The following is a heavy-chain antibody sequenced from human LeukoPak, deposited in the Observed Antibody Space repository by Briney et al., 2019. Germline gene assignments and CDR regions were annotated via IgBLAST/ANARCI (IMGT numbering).Heavy chain of an antibody. CDR2: IYHSGST. V-gene: IGHV4-30-2*01. Sequence: SETLSLTCAVSGGSISSGGYSWSWNRQPRGKGLEWIGYIYHSGSTYYNPSLKSRVTISVDRSKNQFSLKLSSVTAADTDVYYCARGPVSPKDYYYYYGMDVWGQGTTVTVSS. D-gene: IGHD2-8*01. CDR1: GGSISSGGYS. J-gene: IGHJ6*02. CDR3: ARGPVSPKDYYYYYGMDV.